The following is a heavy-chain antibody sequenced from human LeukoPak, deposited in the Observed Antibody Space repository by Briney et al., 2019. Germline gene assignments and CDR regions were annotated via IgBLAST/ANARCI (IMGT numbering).Heavy chain of an antibody. CDR3: AKEPYSSSHSFSYFDY. D-gene: IGHD6-13*01. Sequence: PGGSLRLSCTASGFTFGDYAMSWFRQAPGKGLEWVGFIRSKAYGGTTEYAASVKGRFTISRDDSKSIAYLQMNSLRAEDTAVYYCAKEPYSSSHSFSYFDYWGQGTLVTVSS. CDR2: IRSKAYGGTT. V-gene: IGHV3-49*03. J-gene: IGHJ4*02. CDR1: GFTFGDYA.